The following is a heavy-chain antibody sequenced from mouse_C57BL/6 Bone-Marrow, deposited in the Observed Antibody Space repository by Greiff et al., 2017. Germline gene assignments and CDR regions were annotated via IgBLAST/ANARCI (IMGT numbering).Heavy chain of an antibody. J-gene: IGHJ4*01. V-gene: IGHV3-6*02. CDR2: ISYDGSN. D-gene: IGHD1-1*01. CDR3: ASVYCSSYFYYAMDY. Sequence: EVKLLESGPGLVKPSQSLSLTCSVTGYSFTSGYYWNWLRQFPGNKLEWMGYISYDGSNNYNPSLKNRIPITGDKSKNQFFLKLNYVTTEDTATYYCASVYCSSYFYYAMDYWGQGTSVTVSS. CDR1: GYSFTSGYY.